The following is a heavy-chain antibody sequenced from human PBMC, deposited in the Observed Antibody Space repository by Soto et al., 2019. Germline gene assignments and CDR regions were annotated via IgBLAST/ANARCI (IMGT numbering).Heavy chain of an antibody. J-gene: IGHJ4*02. D-gene: IGHD1-26*01. V-gene: IGHV3-64D*06. CDR1: GFTLSDYA. CDR2: VSSSGVAT. CDR3: VKDRWVDY. Sequence: GPSLRLSCSVSGFTLSDYAMHWVLQAPGKGLQYVSSVSSSGVATYYADSVKGRFAISRDNSKNTVYLQMSSLRPEHTAVYYCVKDRWVDYWRQGTLVTSPQ.